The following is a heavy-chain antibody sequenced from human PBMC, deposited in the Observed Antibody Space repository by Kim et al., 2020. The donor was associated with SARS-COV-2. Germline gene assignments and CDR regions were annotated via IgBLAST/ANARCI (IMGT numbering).Heavy chain of an antibody. CDR2: IIPILGIA. Sequence: SVKVSCKASGGTFSSYAISWVRQAPGQGLEWMGRIIPILGIANYAQKFQGRVTITADKSTSTAYMELSSLRSEDTAVYYCARDRGIAVADLIDYWGQGTLVTVSS. CDR3: ARDRGIAVADLIDY. J-gene: IGHJ4*02. CDR1: GGTFSSYA. D-gene: IGHD6-19*01. V-gene: IGHV1-69*04.